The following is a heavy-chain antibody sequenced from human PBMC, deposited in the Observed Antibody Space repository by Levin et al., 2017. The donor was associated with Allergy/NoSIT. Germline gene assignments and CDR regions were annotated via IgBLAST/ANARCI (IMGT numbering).Heavy chain of an antibody. D-gene: IGHD2-8*01. Sequence: PGESLKISCAASGFTFSDYSMNWVRQAPGKGLEWVSSISTSSNYIYYADSVKGRFSISRDNAKNSLFLQMSSLRAEDTAVYYCARLSLNAFDIWGQGTMVTVSS. CDR3: ARLSLNAFDI. CDR2: ISTSSNYI. V-gene: IGHV3-21*01. CDR1: GFTFSDYS. J-gene: IGHJ3*02.